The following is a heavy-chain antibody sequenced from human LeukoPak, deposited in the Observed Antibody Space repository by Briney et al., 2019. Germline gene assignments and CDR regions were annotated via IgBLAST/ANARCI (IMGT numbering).Heavy chain of an antibody. Sequence: ESGPTLVNPTQTLTLTCTFSGFSLSTSGVGVGWIRQPPGKALEWLAFIYWDDDKRYSPSLRSRLTITKDTSKNQVVLTMTNMDPVDTATYYCANRRAYGGNWNSGAFDIWGQGTVVSVSS. CDR1: GFSLSTSGVG. J-gene: IGHJ3*02. D-gene: IGHD1-7*01. V-gene: IGHV2-5*02. CDR2: IYWDDDK. CDR3: ANRRAYGGNWNSGAFDI.